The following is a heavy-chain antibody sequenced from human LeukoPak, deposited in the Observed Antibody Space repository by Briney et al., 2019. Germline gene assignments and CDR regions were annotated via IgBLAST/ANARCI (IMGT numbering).Heavy chain of an antibody. CDR2: IKQDGSEK. V-gene: IGHV3-7*01. D-gene: IGHD3-9*01. Sequence: PGGSLRLSCAASGFTFSSYWMSWVRQAPGKGLEWVANIKQDGSEKYYVDSVKGRFTISRDNAKNSLYLQMNSLRAEDTAVYYCARGRDILTAYYFDYWGQGTLVTVSS. CDR3: ARGRDILTAYYFDY. J-gene: IGHJ4*02. CDR1: GFTFSSYW.